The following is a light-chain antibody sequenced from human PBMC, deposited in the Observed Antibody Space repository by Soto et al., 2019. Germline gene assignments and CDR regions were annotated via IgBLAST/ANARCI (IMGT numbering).Light chain of an antibody. CDR1: QGIITY. Sequence: DSQMTQSPSSLSSSVGDRVTIPCLASQGIITYLALYQQKPWKVPKLLLYATSTVQSGVPYRFSGSGSGTDVTLTISSLKPDDGATYDCQKYNSAPRTFGQGTKVEIK. CDR2: ATS. V-gene: IGKV1-27*01. J-gene: IGKJ1*01. CDR3: QKYNSAPRT.